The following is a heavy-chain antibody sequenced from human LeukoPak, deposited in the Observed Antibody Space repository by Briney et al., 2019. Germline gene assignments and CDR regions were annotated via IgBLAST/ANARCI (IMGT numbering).Heavy chain of an antibody. V-gene: IGHV1-3*03. CDR1: GYTFISYA. J-gene: IGHJ4*02. CDR2: INAGNGNT. Sequence: ASVKVSCKASGYTFISYAMHWVRQAPGQRLEWMGWINAGNGNTKYSQEFQGRVTITRDTSATTAYMELSSLRSEDMAVYYCARFSLGSAYYSFDYWGQGTLVTVSS. D-gene: IGHD3-3*01. CDR3: ARFSLGSAYYSFDY.